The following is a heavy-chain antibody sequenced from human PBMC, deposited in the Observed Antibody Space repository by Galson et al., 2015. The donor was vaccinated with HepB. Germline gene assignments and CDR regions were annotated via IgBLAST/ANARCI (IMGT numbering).Heavy chain of an antibody. CDR3: ARGMPYILGSKWPTRFDS. D-gene: IGHD3-9*01. V-gene: IGHV1-18*01. Sequence: SVKVSCKASGYTFTNFAIAWVRQAPGQGLEWMGWISPYNGNTNYAQNVQGRLTMTTDTSTSTAYMDLKNLRSDDTAVYYCARGMPYILGSKWPTRFDSWGQGTLVTVSS. CDR1: GYTFTNFA. CDR2: ISPYNGNT. J-gene: IGHJ5*01.